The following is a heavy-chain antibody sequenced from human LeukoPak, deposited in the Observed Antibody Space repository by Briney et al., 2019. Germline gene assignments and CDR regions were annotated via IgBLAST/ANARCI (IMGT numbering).Heavy chain of an antibody. Sequence: ALVKVSCKASGYTFTTYGMNWVRQAPGQGLEWMGWINTNTGNPTYAQGFTGRFVFSLDTSVSTAYLQISSLKAEDTALYYCVRLPYSSTWPSWGQGTLVTVSS. CDR1: GYTFTTYG. V-gene: IGHV7-4-1*02. D-gene: IGHD6-13*01. CDR2: INTNTGNP. CDR3: VRLPYSSTWPS. J-gene: IGHJ5*02.